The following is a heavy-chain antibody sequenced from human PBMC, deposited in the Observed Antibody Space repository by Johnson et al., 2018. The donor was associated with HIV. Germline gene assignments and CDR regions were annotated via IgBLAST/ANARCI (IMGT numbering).Heavy chain of an antibody. Sequence: QMQLVESGGGVVRPGGSQRLSCAASGFTVSSNYMHWVRQAPGKGLEWVVVISYDGSNKYYADSVKGRFTISRDNSKNTLYLQMNSLRAEDTAVYYCAKDAAWELLRPDAFDIWGQGTMVTVSS. CDR3: AKDAAWELLRPDAFDI. J-gene: IGHJ3*02. CDR1: GFTVSSNY. CDR2: ISYDGSNK. D-gene: IGHD1-26*01. V-gene: IGHV3-30*18.